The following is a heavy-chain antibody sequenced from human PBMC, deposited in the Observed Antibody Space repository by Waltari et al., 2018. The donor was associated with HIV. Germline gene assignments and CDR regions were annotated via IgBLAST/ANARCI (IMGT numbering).Heavy chain of an antibody. CDR1: GGSISSGSYY. J-gene: IGHJ6*02. CDR2: IYSRGST. V-gene: IGHV4-61*02. D-gene: IGHD6-6*01. Sequence: QVTLQESGPGLVKPSQTLSLTCTVSGGSISSGSYYWSWVRQPAGKGLQWIGRIYSRGSTNYNPSLKSRVTISADTSKNQFSLKLNSVTAADTAVYFCARDSSDYYYGLDVWGQGTTVTVSS. CDR3: ARDSSDYYYGLDV.